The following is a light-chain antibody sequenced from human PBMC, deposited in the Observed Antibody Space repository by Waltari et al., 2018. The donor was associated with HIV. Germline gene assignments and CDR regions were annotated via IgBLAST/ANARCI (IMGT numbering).Light chain of an antibody. CDR2: GNN. CDR3: QSYDSSLRGYV. Sequence: QSVLTQPPSVSGAPGQRVTISCTGSSANIGAVYHVHWYQHLPGTAPKLLIYGNNSRPSGVPDRFSGSKSGPSASLAITGLQAEDEADYYCQSYDSSLRGYVFGTGTKVTVL. CDR1: SANIGAVYH. J-gene: IGLJ1*01. V-gene: IGLV1-40*01.